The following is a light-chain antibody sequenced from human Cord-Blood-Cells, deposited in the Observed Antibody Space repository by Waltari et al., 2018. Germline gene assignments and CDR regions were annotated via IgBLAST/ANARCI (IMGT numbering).Light chain of an antibody. Sequence: EIVLPQSPGTLSLTPGETGNLPCRASQSVSSSYLAWYQQKPGQAPRLLIYGASSRATGIPDRFSGSGSGTDFTLTISRLEPEDFAVYYCQQYGSSPWTFGQGTKVEIK. CDR1: QSVSSSY. J-gene: IGKJ1*01. CDR3: QQYGSSPWT. V-gene: IGKV3-20*01. CDR2: GAS.